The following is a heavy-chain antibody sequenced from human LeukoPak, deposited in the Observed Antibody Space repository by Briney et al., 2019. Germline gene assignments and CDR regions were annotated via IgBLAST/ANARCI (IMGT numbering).Heavy chain of an antibody. CDR2: INHSGST. J-gene: IGHJ5*02. D-gene: IGHD3-22*01. Sequence: PSETLSLTCAVYGGSFSGYYWSWIRQPPGKGLEWIGEINHSGSTNYNPSLKSRVTISVDTSKNQFSLKLSSVTAADTAVYYCARVLDSSGYYYGFDPWGQGTLVTVSS. CDR1: GGSFSGYY. CDR3: ARVLDSSGYYYGFDP. V-gene: IGHV4-34*01.